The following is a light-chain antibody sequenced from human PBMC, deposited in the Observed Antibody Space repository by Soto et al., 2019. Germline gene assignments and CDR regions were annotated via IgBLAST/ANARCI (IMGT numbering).Light chain of an antibody. CDR2: KAS. J-gene: IGKJ1*01. V-gene: IGKV1-5*03. CDR3: QPYNSYPWT. Sequence: DIQTAQSPSTLSASVGDRVTITCRASQSISSWLAWYQQKPGKAPNLLIYKASTLESGVPSRFSGSGSGTEFTLTISSVQPDDFATYYCQPYNSYPWTFGQGTKADI. CDR1: QSISSW.